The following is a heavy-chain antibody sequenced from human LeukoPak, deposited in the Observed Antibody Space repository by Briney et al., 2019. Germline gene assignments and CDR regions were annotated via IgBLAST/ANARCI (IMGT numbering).Heavy chain of an antibody. CDR1: GGSISSYY. J-gene: IGHJ3*02. Sequence: SETLSLTCTVSGGSISSYYWSWIRQPPGKGLEWIGYIYYSGSTNYNPSLKSRVTISVDTSKNQFSLKLSSVTAADTAVYYCARHLDEAATYSGSYSHDAFDIWGQGTMVTVSS. D-gene: IGHD1-26*01. CDR2: IYYSGST. CDR3: ARHLDEAATYSGSYSHDAFDI. V-gene: IGHV4-59*01.